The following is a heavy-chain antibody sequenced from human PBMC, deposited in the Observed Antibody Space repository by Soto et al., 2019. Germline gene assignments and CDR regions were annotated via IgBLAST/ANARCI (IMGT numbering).Heavy chain of an antibody. V-gene: IGHV1-69*01. Sequence: QAQLVQSGAEVKKPGSSVKVSCKASGGTFSSYAISWVRQAPGQGLEWMGGIIPISDTTNYAQKFQGRVTITADESTSTAYMELSSLRSEDTAVYYCARSQGSSTSLEIYYYYYYGMDVWGQGTTVTVSS. D-gene: IGHD2-2*01. CDR2: IIPISDTT. J-gene: IGHJ6*02. CDR3: ARSQGSSTSLEIYYYYYYGMDV. CDR1: GGTFSSYA.